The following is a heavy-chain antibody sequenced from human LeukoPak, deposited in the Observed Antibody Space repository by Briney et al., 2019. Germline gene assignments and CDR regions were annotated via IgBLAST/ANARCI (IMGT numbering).Heavy chain of an antibody. J-gene: IGHJ4*02. CDR3: AKKFPGTVAAGPDH. CDR2: ISYDGSNK. Sequence: GGSLRLSCAASGFTFCTFGMHWVRQAPGKGLEWVAVISYDGSNKYYGDSVKGRFTISRDNSKNTLYLQMNSLRAEDTAVYYCAKKFPGTVAAGPDHWGQGTLVTVSS. CDR1: GFTFCTFG. D-gene: IGHD6-13*01. V-gene: IGHV3-30*18.